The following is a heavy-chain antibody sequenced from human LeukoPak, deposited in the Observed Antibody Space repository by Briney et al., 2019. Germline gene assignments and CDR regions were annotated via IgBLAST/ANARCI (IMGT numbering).Heavy chain of an antibody. CDR2: IWYDGTNK. J-gene: IGHJ4*02. Sequence: PGRSLRLSCAASGFTFSSFGVHWVRQAPGKGLEWVAVIWYDGTNKYYADSVKGRFTISRANAKNSLYLQMSSLRAEDTAVYYCARAYSSSLDYWGQGTLVTVSS. D-gene: IGHD4-11*01. V-gene: IGHV3-33*01. CDR1: GFTFSSFG. CDR3: ARAYSSSLDY.